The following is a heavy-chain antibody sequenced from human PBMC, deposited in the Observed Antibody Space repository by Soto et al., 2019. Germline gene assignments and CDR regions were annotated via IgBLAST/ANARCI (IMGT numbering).Heavy chain of an antibody. CDR2: IYYSGST. CDR1: VGSISSSSYY. Sequence: SETLSLTCTVSVGSISSSSYYWGWIRQPPGKGLEWIGSIYYSGSTYYNPSLKSRVTISVDTSKNQFSLKLSSVTAADTTVYYCARRGYYAISAFDIWGQGTMVTVSS. CDR3: ARRGYYAISAFDI. J-gene: IGHJ3*02. V-gene: IGHV4-39*01. D-gene: IGHD2-8*01.